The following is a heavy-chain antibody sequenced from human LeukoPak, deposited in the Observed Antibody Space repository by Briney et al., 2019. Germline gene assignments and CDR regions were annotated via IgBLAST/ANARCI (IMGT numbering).Heavy chain of an antibody. V-gene: IGHV1-69*13. CDR1: GGTFSSYA. J-gene: IGHJ6*04. CDR2: IIPIFGTA. D-gene: IGHD6-13*01. CDR3: ARVAAAGTFSGRMDV. Sequence: ASVKVSCKASGGTFSSYAISWVRQAPGQGLEWMGGIIPIFGTANYAQKFQGRVTITADESTSTAYMELSSLRSEDTAVYYCARVAAAGTFSGRMDVWGKGTTVTVSP.